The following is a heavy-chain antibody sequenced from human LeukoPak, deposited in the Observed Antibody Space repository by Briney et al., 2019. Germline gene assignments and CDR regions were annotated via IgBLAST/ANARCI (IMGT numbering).Heavy chain of an antibody. V-gene: IGHV1-69*13. CDR3: ARGPARISKGNWFDP. D-gene: IGHD2-15*01. Sequence: SVKVSCKASGGTFSSYAISWVRQAPGQGLEWMGGIIPIFGTANYAQKFQSRVTITADESTSTAYMELSSLRSEDTAVYYCARGPARISKGNWFDPWGQGTLVTVSS. J-gene: IGHJ5*02. CDR1: GGTFSSYA. CDR2: IIPIFGTA.